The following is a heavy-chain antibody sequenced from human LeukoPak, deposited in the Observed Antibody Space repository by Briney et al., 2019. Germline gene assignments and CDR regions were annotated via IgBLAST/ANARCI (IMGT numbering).Heavy chain of an antibody. J-gene: IGHJ4*02. D-gene: IGHD3-22*01. CDR1: GGSISSYY. V-gene: IGHV4-59*01. Sequence: SETLSLTCTVSGGSISSYYWSWIRQPPGKGLEWIGYIYYSGSTNYNPSLKSRVTISVDTSKNQFSLKLSSVTAADTAVYYCARANNYDSSGYYWYYDYWGQGTLVTVSS. CDR2: IYYSGST. CDR3: ARANNYDSSGYYWYYDY.